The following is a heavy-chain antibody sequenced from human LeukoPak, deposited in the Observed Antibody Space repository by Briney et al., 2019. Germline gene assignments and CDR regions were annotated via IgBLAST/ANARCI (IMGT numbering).Heavy chain of an antibody. CDR2: MNPNTGNT. CDR3: ARGGWAAAYGNY. D-gene: IGHD1-14*01. CDR1: GYTFTSYD. V-gene: IGHV1-8*01. Sequence: ASAKVSCKASGYTFTSYDINWVRQATGQGLEWMGWMNPNTGNTGYAQKFQGRVTMTRNTSISTAYMELSSLRSEDTAVYYCARGGWAAAYGNYWGQGTLVTVSS. J-gene: IGHJ4*02.